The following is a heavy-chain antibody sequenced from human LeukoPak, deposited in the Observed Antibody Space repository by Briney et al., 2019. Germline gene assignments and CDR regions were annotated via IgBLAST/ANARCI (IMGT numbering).Heavy chain of an antibody. V-gene: IGHV4-39*01. Sequence: SETLSLTXTVSGGSISSSSYYWGWIRQPPGKGLEWIGSIYYSGSTYYNPSLKSRVTISVDTSKNQFSLKLSSVTAADTAVYYCARLGSRAYCSSTSCSDYWGQGTLVTVSS. CDR1: GGSISSSSYY. D-gene: IGHD2-2*01. CDR2: IYYSGST. J-gene: IGHJ4*02. CDR3: ARLGSRAYCSSTSCSDY.